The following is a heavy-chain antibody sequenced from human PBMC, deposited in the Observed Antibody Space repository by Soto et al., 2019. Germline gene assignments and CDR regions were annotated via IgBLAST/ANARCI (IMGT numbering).Heavy chain of an antibody. J-gene: IGHJ6*02. V-gene: IGHV3-30-3*01. CDR1: GFTFSSYA. D-gene: IGHD3-10*01. CDR3: ARSRHGSGSYTHFYYGLDV. CDR2: ISFDGSTE. Sequence: PGGSLRLSCASSGFTFSSYAMHLVRQAPGKGLELVAVISFDGSTEYYADSVKGRFTISRDNPKNTVYLQMNSLRSEDTAVYYCARSRHGSGSYTHFYYGLDVWGQGTTVTVSS.